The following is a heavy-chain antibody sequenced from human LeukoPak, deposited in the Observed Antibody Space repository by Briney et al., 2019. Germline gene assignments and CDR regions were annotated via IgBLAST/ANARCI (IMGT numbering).Heavy chain of an antibody. D-gene: IGHD6-13*01. J-gene: IGHJ5*02. CDR3: ARLSRYSSRFRWFDP. CDR1: GYSFTSYW. Sequence: GESLKISCKGSGYSFTSYWIVWVRQMPGKGLEWMGIIYPGDSDTRYSPSFQGQVTISADKSISTAYLQWSSLKASDTAMYYCARLSRYSSRFRWFDPWGQGTLVTVSS. V-gene: IGHV5-51*01. CDR2: IYPGDSDT.